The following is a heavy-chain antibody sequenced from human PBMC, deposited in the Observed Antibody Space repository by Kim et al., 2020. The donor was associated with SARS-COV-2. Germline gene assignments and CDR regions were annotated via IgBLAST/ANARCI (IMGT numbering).Heavy chain of an antibody. D-gene: IGHD6-13*01. CDR3: ARMGGYSGNWFDP. J-gene: IGHJ5*02. V-gene: IGHV4-39*01. Sequence: SETLSLTCTVSGGSISSSSYYWGWIRQPPGKGLEWIGSIYYSGSTYYNPSLKSRVPISVDTSKNQFSLKLSSVTAADTAVYYCARMGGYSGNWFDPWGQGTLVTVSS. CDR2: IYYSGST. CDR1: GGSISSSSYY.